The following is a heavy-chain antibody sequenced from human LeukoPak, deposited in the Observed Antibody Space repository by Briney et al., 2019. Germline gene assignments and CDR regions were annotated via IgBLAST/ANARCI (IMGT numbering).Heavy chain of an antibody. CDR1: GGSISGHY. V-gene: IGHV4-59*11. Sequence: SETLSLTCIVPGGSISGHYWSWIRQHPGMGLEWIGYIYNSDSGSTNYNPSLKSRVTISVDTSKNQFSLKLSSVTAADTAVYYCARGGHYGLDYWGQGTLVTVSS. D-gene: IGHD3-10*01. CDR2: IYNSDSGST. J-gene: IGHJ4*02. CDR3: ARGGHYGLDY.